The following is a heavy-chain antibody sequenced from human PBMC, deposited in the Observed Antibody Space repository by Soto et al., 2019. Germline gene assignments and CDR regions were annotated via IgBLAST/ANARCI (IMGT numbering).Heavy chain of an antibody. V-gene: IGHV1-3*05. CDR1: GYTFTSYA. Sequence: QVQLVQSGAEEKKPGASVKVSCKASGYTFTSYAMHWVRQAPGQRLEWMGWINASNGNTKYSQKFQGRVTITRDTSASTAYMELSSLRSEDTAVYYCAREDQLWPDGMDVWGQGTTVTVSS. D-gene: IGHD5-18*01. J-gene: IGHJ6*02. CDR3: AREDQLWPDGMDV. CDR2: INASNGNT.